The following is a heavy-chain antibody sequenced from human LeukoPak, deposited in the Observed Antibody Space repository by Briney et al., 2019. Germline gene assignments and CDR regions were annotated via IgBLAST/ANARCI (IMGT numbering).Heavy chain of an antibody. J-gene: IGHJ4*02. CDR1: GGSFSGYY. D-gene: IGHD6-19*01. CDR2: INHSGST. V-gene: IGHV4-34*01. Sequence: SVTLSLTCAVYGGSFSGYYWSWIRQPPGKGLEWIGEINHSGSTNYNPSLKSRVTISVDTSKNQFSLKLSSVTAADTAVYYCARAASSGWFVTYWGQGTLVTVSS. CDR3: ARAASSGWFVTY.